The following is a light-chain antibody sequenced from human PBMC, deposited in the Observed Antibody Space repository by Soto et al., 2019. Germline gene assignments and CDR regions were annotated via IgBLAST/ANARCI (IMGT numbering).Light chain of an antibody. CDR1: QSISSY. CDR3: QTTYSTPAT. Sequence: QMTQSPGSLSASVGERVTITCRASQSISSYLNWYQQKPGKAPKLLIYAASSLQSGVPSRFSGSGSGTDFTLTMSSLQPEDFGIYYYQTTYSTPATFGRWTRW. CDR2: AAS. V-gene: IGKV1-39*01. J-gene: IGKJ4*01.